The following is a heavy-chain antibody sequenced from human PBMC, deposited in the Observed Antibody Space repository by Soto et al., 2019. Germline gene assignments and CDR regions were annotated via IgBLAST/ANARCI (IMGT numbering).Heavy chain of an antibody. J-gene: IGHJ4*02. V-gene: IGHV1-18*01. CDR1: GYTFTSYG. CDR2: ISAYNGNT. Sequence: ASVKVSCKASGYTFTSYGISWVRQAPGQGLEWMGWISAYNGNTNYAQKLQGRVTMTTDTSTSTAYMELRSLRSDDTAVYYCARFSPRDDSSGYAISYWGQGTLVTVSS. D-gene: IGHD3-22*01. CDR3: ARFSPRDDSSGYAISY.